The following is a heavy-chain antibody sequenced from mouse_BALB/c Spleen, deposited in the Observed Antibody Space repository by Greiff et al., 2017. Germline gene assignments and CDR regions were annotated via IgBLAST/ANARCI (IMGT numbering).Heavy chain of an antibody. J-gene: IGHJ2*01. CDR1: GFTFSSYA. Sequence: EVKLMESGGGLVKPGGSLKLSCAASGFTFSSYAMSWVRQTPEKRLEWVASISSGGSTYYPDSVKGRFTISRDNARNILYLQMSSLRSEDTAMYYCASYDYDGGIDYWGQGTTLTVSS. CDR3: ASYDYDGGIDY. D-gene: IGHD2-4*01. CDR2: ISSGGST. V-gene: IGHV5-6-5*01.